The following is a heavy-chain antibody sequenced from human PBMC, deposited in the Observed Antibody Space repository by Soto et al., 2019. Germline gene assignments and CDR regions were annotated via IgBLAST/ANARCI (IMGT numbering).Heavy chain of an antibody. J-gene: IGHJ4*02. D-gene: IGHD5-12*01. Sequence: QLVQSGAEVKKPGASVKVSCKTSGPTFIAYYIHWVRQAPGQGLEWMGWIDPKSGGTTNEQKFLGRATMPRDASTNTAYMELNRLTSDDTAVYYCARVSVDVPEWGQGTLLTVSS. CDR3: ARVSVDVPE. CDR1: GPTFIAYY. CDR2: IDPKSGGT. V-gene: IGHV1-2*02.